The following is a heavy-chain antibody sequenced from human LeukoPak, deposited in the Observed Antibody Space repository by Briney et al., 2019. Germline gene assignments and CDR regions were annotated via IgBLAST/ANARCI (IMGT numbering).Heavy chain of an antibody. CDR3: ARGSYSSGWYGRYYYYGMDV. J-gene: IGHJ6*02. CDR1: VGSISSYY. D-gene: IGHD6-19*01. V-gene: IGHV4-59*01. CDR2: IYCSGST. Sequence: PSEILSLTCTVSVGSISSYYWSWIRHPPWKGREWIAYIYCSGSTNYNHSLKSRVTISVDTSKNQFSLKLSSVTAADTAVYYCARGSYSSGWYGRYYYYGMDVWGQGTTVTVSS.